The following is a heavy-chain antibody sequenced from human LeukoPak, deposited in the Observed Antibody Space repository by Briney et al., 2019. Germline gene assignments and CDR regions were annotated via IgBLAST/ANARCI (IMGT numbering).Heavy chain of an antibody. CDR1: GDSVSSNSAA. CDR3: ATGLTGTGHAFDI. V-gene: IGHV6-1*01. D-gene: IGHD1-1*01. CDR2: TYYRSRWYN. Sequence: SQTLSLTCAISGDSVSSNSAAWNWIRQSPSRGLEWLGRTYYRSRWYNDYAVSVKSRITINPDTSKDQFSLQLNSVTPEDTAVYYCATGLTGTGHAFDIWGQGTMIAVSS. J-gene: IGHJ3*02.